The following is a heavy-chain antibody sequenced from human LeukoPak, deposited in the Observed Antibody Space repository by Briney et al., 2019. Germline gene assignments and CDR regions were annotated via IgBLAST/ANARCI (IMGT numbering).Heavy chain of an antibody. CDR3: ARDSHNYYGSGIDY. D-gene: IGHD3-10*01. CDR1: GFTVSSNY. CDR2: IYSGGST. J-gene: IGHJ4*02. V-gene: IGHV3-53*01. Sequence: GGSPRLSCAASGFTVSSNYMSWVRQAPGKGLEWVSVIYSGGSTYYADSVKGRFTISRDNSKNTLYLQMNSLRAEDTAVYYCARDSHNYYGSGIDYWGQGTLVTVSS.